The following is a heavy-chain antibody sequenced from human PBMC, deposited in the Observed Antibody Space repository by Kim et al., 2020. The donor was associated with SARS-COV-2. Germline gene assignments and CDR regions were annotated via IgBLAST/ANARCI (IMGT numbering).Heavy chain of an antibody. J-gene: IGHJ6*02. CDR3: ALVWGVEGNTMDV. D-gene: IGHD2-8*01. CDR2: ITAGGETT. CDR1: GFSFSAYA. Sequence: GGSLRLSCAASGFSFSAYAMTWVRQAPGMGLEWVSSITAGGETTYYADSVRGRFTISRDNSREMVYLQMNYLRGGDTAVYYCALVWGVEGNTMDVWGQGTTVTVSS. V-gene: IGHV3-23*01.